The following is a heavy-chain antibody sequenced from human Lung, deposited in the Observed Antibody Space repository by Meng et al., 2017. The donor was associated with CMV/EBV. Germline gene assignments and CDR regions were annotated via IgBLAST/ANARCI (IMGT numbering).Heavy chain of an antibody. Sequence: ASXXVSCKASGYTFTGYYMHWVRQAPGQGLEWMGWINPNSGGTNYAQKFQGRVTMTRDTSISTAYMELSGLRSDDTAVYYCARDRVPAAFRDYGMDVWGQGTXVTVSS. CDR3: ARDRVPAAFRDYGMDV. D-gene: IGHD2-2*01. CDR1: GYTFTGYY. V-gene: IGHV1-2*02. J-gene: IGHJ6*02. CDR2: INPNSGGT.